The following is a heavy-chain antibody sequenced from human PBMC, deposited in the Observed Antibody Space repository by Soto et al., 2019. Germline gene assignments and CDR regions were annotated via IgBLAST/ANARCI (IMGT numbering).Heavy chain of an antibody. CDR3: ARIKASSMDV. D-gene: IGHD3-16*01. V-gene: IGHV1-18*01. J-gene: IGHJ6*02. Sequence: QVLLVQSGGEVKKPGASVKVSCNTSGYPFISYGISWVRQAPGQGPEWMGWINVYSGNTDYAQKFRDRITVTTDTSTSTAYMELRRLSSDDTAVYYCARIKASSMDVWGQGTRVTVSS. CDR1: GYPFISYG. CDR2: INVYSGNT.